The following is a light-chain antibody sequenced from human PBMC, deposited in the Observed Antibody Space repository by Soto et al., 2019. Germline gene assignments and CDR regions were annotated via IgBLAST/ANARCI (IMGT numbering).Light chain of an antibody. CDR2: GNS. Sequence: QSVLTQPPSVSGAPGQRVTISCTGTSSNIGPGYDVHWYQQLPGTAPKLLIYGNSNRPSGVPDRFSGSKSGTSTSLAITDLQAEDEADYYCQSYDSSLSGSNWVFGGGTKVTVL. CDR3: QSYDSSLSGSNWV. J-gene: IGLJ3*02. CDR1: SSNIGPGYD. V-gene: IGLV1-40*01.